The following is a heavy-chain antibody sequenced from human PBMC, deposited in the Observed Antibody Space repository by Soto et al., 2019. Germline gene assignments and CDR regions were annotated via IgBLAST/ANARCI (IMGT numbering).Heavy chain of an antibody. Sequence: GGSLRLSCAASGFTFSSYSMNWVRQAPGKGLEWVSSISSSSSYIYYADSVKGRFTISRDNAKNSLYLQMNSLRAEGTAVYYYARDGWEDTGAAVRAVCSMDCWGKANRGT. D-gene: IGHD2-15*01. J-gene: IGHJ6*01. CDR3: ARDGWEDTGAAVRAVCSMDC. CDR1: GFTFSSYS. CDR2: ISSSSSYI. V-gene: IGHV3-21*01.